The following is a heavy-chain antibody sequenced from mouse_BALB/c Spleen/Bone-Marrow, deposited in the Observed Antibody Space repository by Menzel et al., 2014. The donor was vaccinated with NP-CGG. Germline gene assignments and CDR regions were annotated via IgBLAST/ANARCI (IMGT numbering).Heavy chain of an antibody. CDR1: GFTFSSYG. CDR3: ARDPRYYYA. CDR2: INSNGGST. D-gene: IGHD1-1*01. J-gene: IGHJ3*01. Sequence: EVQLVESGGGLVQPGGSLKLSCAASGFTFSSYGMSWVRQTPDKRLELVATINSNGGSTYYPDSVKGRFTISRDNAKNTLYLQMSSLKSEDTAMYYCARDPRYYYAWGQGTLVTVSA. V-gene: IGHV5-6-3*01.